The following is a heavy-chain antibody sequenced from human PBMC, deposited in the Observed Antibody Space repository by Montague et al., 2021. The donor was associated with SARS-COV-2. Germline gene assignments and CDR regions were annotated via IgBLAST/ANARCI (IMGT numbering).Heavy chain of an antibody. CDR1: GASISSYY. V-gene: IGHV4-59*12. J-gene: IGHJ3*01. D-gene: IGHD2/OR15-2a*01. CDR2: TSHDVYT. CDR3: ARGGSKYGADAFDL. Sequence: SETLSLTCTVSGASISSYYWTWIRQPPGKGLEWITYTSHDVYTTYNPSLKSRVTMSIDRSKSLLSLTMTSVTAADTAVYYCARGGSKYGADAFDLWGQGTMVIVSA.